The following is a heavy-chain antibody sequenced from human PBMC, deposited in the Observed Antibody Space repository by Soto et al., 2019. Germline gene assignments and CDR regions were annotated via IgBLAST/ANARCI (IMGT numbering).Heavy chain of an antibody. J-gene: IGHJ4*02. CDR3: ARFWGPITAAVDDY. Sequence: QVQLVESGGGVAQPGRSLTLSCAASGFAFSNFGMQWVRQAPGKGLEWVASISYDGNIKYSADSVKGRFTISRDNSKNTLYLQMNSLRSEDTAVYFCARFWGPITAAVDDYWGQGTLVTVSS. CDR1: GFAFSNFG. V-gene: IGHV3-30*03. D-gene: IGHD6-13*01. CDR2: ISYDGNIK.